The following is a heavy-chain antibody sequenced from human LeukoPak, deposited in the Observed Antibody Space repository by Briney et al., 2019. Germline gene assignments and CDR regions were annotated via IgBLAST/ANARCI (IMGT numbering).Heavy chain of an antibody. D-gene: IGHD4-11*01. Sequence: ASVKVSCKASGYTFTGYYMHWVRQAPGQGLEWMGWINPNSGGTNYAQKFQGRVTMTRDTSISTAYMELSRLRSDDTAVYYCARLQAVYYYYMDVWGKGTTVTVSS. CDR3: ARLQAVYYYYMDV. CDR1: GYTFTGYY. V-gene: IGHV1-2*02. J-gene: IGHJ6*03. CDR2: INPNSGGT.